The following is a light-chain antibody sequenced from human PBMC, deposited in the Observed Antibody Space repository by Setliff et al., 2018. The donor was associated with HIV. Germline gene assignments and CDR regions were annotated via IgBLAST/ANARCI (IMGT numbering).Light chain of an antibody. V-gene: IGLV2-14*01. Sequence: QSALTQSASVSGSPGQSITISCTGTSSDVGAYDYVSWYQKHPGKAPKLIIYEVSNRPSGVSSRFSGSKSGDTASLTISGLQAEDEADYYCQSYDSRLSYVFGTGTKVTVL. CDR1: SSDVGAYDY. CDR3: QSYDSRLSYV. CDR2: EVS. J-gene: IGLJ1*01.